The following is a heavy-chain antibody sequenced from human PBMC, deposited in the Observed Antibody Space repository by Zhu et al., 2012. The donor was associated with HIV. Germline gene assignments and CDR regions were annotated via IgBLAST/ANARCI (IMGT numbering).Heavy chain of an antibody. CDR2: IYYSGGT. Sequence: QVQLQESGPGLVKPSETLSLICTVSGGSISRSNYYWGWIRQPPGKGLEWIGSIYYSGGTFYNPSLKSRVTTSMDTSKNQFSLKLSSVTAADTAVFYCASRYCSSSSCLYDYWGQGTPGPPSPQ. J-gene: IGHJ4*02. CDR3: ASRYCSSSSCLYDY. V-gene: IGHV4-39*01. D-gene: IGHD2-2*01. CDR1: GGSISRSNYY.